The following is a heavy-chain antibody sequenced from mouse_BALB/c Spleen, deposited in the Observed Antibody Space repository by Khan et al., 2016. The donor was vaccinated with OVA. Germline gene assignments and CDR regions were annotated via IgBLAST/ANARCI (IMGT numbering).Heavy chain of an antibody. V-gene: IGHV9-4*02. D-gene: IGHD2-14*01. J-gene: IGHJ4*01. CDR1: GYTFTNAG. CDR2: INTHSGVP. CDR3: ARGGVAYYRNDGGAMDY. Sequence: QIQLVQSGPELKKPGETVRISCKASGYTFTNAGMQWVQKMPGKGLKWIGWINTHSGVPKYAEDFKGRFAFSLETSASTVYLQITNLKNEDTATXFCARGGVAYYRNDGGAMDYWGQGTSVTVSS.